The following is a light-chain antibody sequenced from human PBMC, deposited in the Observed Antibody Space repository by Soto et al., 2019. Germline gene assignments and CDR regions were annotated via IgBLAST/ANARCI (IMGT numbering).Light chain of an antibody. J-gene: IGKJ4*01. V-gene: IGKV4-1*01. CDR2: WAS. CDR1: QSLVHSSNNKNY. CDR3: QQYYSSTVT. Sequence: DIVMTQSPDSLAVSPGERATINCKSSQSLVHSSNNKNYLIWYQQKPGQPPKLLIYWASTRESGVPERFSGSGSGTDFTLSISSLHTEDAAVYFCQQYYSSTVTFGGGTKVEIK.